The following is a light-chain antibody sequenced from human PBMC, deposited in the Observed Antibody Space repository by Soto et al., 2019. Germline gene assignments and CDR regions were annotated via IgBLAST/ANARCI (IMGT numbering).Light chain of an antibody. CDR3: PQLHSYPIT. CDR1: QGISSY. V-gene: IGKV1-9*01. CDR2: AAS. Sequence: DIQLTQSPSFLSASVGDRVTITCRTSQGISSYLAWYQQKPGKAPKLLIYAASTLQSGVPSRFSGSGSGTEFTLPISSLQSEAFAPYYXPQLHSYPITFGQGTRLEIK. J-gene: IGKJ5*01.